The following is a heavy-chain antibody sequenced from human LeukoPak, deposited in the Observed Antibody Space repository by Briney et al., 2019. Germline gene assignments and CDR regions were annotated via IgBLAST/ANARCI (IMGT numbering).Heavy chain of an antibody. CDR3: ASPPGGATGIEAAGSVDY. D-gene: IGHD6-13*01. V-gene: IGHV4-39*01. J-gene: IGHJ4*02. Sequence: PSETLSLTCTVSGGSISSSSYYWGWIRQPPGKGLEWIGSIYYSGSTYYNPSLKSRVTISVDTSKNQFSLKVTSVSAADTAVYYGASPPGGATGIEAAGSVDYGARGPRATVSS. CDR2: IYYSGST. CDR1: GGSISSSSYY.